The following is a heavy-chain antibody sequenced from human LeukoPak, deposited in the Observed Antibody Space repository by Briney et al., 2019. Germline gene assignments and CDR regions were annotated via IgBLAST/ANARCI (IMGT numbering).Heavy chain of an antibody. D-gene: IGHD6-19*01. CDR2: ISSSSTYI. CDR3: ARDLNTGYSSGWYIDY. Sequence: GGSLRLSCAASGFTFSTYSMNWVRQAPGKGLEWVSSISSSSTYIYYAASVKGRFTISRDNAKNSLYLQMNSLRAEDTAVYYCARDLNTGYSSGWYIDYWGQGTLVTVSS. V-gene: IGHV3-21*01. CDR1: GFTFSTYS. J-gene: IGHJ4*02.